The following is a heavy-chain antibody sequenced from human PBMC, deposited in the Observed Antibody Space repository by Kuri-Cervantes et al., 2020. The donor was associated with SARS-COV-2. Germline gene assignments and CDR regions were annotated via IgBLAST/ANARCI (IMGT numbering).Heavy chain of an antibody. CDR3: AKWGIAVVDYYYYGMDV. Sequence: GESLKISCAASGFTFSDYYMSWIRQAPGKGLEWVSYISSSGSTIYYADSVKGRFTISRDNSKNTLYLQMNSLRAEDTAVYYCAKWGIAVVDYYYYGMDVWGQGTTVTVSS. V-gene: IGHV3-11*01. CDR1: GFTFSDYY. J-gene: IGHJ6*02. D-gene: IGHD6-19*01. CDR2: ISSSGSTI.